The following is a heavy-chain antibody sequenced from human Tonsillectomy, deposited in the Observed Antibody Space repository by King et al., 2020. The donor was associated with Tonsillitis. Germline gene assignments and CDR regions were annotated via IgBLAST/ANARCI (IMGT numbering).Heavy chain of an antibody. Sequence: VQLVESGGGLVQPGGSLRLSCAASGFTFSSYWMHWVRQAPGKGLVWVSRINSDGSSTSYADSVKGRFTISRDNAKNTLYLQMNSLRAEDTAVYYCARAMGNYYDSSGYYDAFDIWGQGSMVTVSS. CDR1: GFTFSSYW. CDR3: ARAMGNYYDSSGYYDAFDI. V-gene: IGHV3-74*01. CDR2: INSDGSST. D-gene: IGHD3-22*01. J-gene: IGHJ3*02.